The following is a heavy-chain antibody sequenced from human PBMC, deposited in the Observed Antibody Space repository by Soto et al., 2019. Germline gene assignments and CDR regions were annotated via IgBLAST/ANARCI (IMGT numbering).Heavy chain of an antibody. CDR1: GFTFTRYS. CDR2: ISSTTNYI. J-gene: IGHJ4*02. Sequence: GGSLRLSCAASGFTFTRYSMNWVRQAPGKGLEWVSSISSTTNYIYYGDSMKGRFTISRDNAKNSLYLEMNSLRAEDTAVYYCARESEDLTSNFHYWGQGTLVTVSS. V-gene: IGHV3-21*06. CDR3: ARESEDLTSNFHY.